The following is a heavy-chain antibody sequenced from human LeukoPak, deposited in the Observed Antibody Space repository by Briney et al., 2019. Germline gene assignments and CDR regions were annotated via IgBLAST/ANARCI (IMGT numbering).Heavy chain of an antibody. V-gene: IGHV1-46*01. CDR2: INPSGGST. D-gene: IGHD3-3*01. CDR3: ARVALQFLETYYFDY. J-gene: IGHJ4*02. CDR1: GYTFTGYY. Sequence: GASVKVSCKASGYTFTGYYMHWVRQAPGQGLEWMGIINPSGGSTSYAQKFQGRVTMTRDTSTGTVYMELSSLRSEDTAVYYCARVALQFLETYYFDYWGQGTLVTVSS.